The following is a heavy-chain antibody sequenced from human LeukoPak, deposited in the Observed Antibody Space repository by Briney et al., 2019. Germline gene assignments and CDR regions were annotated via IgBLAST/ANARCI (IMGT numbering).Heavy chain of an antibody. V-gene: IGHV1-18*04. CDR3: ARAASWIGELSKIPFDY. CDR2: ISGYNGNT. D-gene: IGHD3-10*01. Sequence: ASVKVSCKASGYSFTNYYMHWVRQAPGQGLEWMGWISGYNGNTNYAQKLQGRVTMTTDTSTSTAYMELRSLRSDDTVVYYCARAASWIGELSKIPFDYWGQGTLVTVSS. CDR1: GYSFTNYY. J-gene: IGHJ4*02.